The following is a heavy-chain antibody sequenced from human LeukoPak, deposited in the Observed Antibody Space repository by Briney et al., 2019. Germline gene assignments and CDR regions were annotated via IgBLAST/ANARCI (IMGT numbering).Heavy chain of an antibody. J-gene: IGHJ4*02. CDR3: ARCYCSSSSCYNGYDY. CDR1: GYSFTTYW. Sequence: GESLKISCKASGYSFTTYWIGWVRQMPGKGLEWMGIIYPGDSQTKYSPSFQGQVTISADKSISTAYLQWSSLKASDIAMYYCARCYCSSSSCYNGYDYWGQGTLVTVSS. V-gene: IGHV5-51*01. D-gene: IGHD2-2*02. CDR2: IYPGDSQT.